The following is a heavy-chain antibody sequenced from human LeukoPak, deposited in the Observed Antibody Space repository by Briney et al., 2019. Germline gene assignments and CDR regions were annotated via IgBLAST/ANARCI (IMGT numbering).Heavy chain of an antibody. CDR2: ISSSGSTI. CDR1: GFTFSSYE. Sequence: GGSLRLSCAASGFTFSSYEMNWVRQAPGKGLEWVSYISSSGSTIYYADSVKGRFTISRDNAKNSLYLQMNSLRAEDTAVYYCASGDGSGSYSGGMDVWGKGTTVTVSS. CDR3: ASGDGSGSYSGGMDV. V-gene: IGHV3-48*03. J-gene: IGHJ6*04. D-gene: IGHD3-10*01.